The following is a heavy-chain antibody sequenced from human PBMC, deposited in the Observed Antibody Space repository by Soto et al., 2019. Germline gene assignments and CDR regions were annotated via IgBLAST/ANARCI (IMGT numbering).Heavy chain of an antibody. V-gene: IGHV3-74*01. CDR1: GFSFSSYW. D-gene: IGHD1-26*01. J-gene: IGHJ4*02. CDR3: GRGWYSWSIDY. Sequence: EVQLVESGGDLVQPGGSLTLSCAASGFSFSSYWMHWVRQAPGKGLVWVSRISLDGATTNYADSVKGRFAISRDNAKNTLYLQMNSLRAEDTAVYYCGRGWYSWSIDYWGQGTLVTVSS. CDR2: ISLDGATT.